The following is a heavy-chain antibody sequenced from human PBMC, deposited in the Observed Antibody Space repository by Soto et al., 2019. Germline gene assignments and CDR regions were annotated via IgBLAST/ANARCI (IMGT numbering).Heavy chain of an antibody. CDR1: GFTFGGYA. CDR2: IGSNGNGGTK. CDR3: TRDQFGSCSGGYCPTSYFYYGMDV. Sequence: GGSLRLSCKMSGFTFGGYAIHWVRQAPGKGLEWVGFIGSNGNGGTKDYGASVKGRFIISRDDSKSIAHLQMNSLKTEDTANYYCTRDQFGSCSGGYCPTSYFYYGMDVWGQGTTVTVSS. D-gene: IGHD2-15*01. J-gene: IGHJ6*02. V-gene: IGHV3-49*04.